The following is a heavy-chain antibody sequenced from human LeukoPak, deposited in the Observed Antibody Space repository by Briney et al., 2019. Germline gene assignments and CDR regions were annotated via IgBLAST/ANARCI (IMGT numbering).Heavy chain of an antibody. Sequence: PAASLSLTCTVSGCPLSSYYWSWIRQPPGEGLEWIRYIYYGGSTNYNPSLKGRFTISVDTSKNQSTLKLSSVTAADTAVYYCARADAITIFGVATPYYFDFWGQGTLVTVSS. CDR2: IYYGGST. V-gene: IGHV4-59*01. CDR1: GCPLSSYY. J-gene: IGHJ4*02. CDR3: ARADAITIFGVATPYYFDF. D-gene: IGHD3-3*01.